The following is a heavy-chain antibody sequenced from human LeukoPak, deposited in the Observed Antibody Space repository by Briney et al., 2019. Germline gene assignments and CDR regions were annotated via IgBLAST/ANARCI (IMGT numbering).Heavy chain of an antibody. D-gene: IGHD6-13*01. CDR2: GWINCNSGLMGWINPNSGGT. CDR1: AHTFTDYY. J-gene: IGHJ4*02. Sequence: GASVKVSCKASAHTFTDYYIFWVRQAPGQGLERMGWINCNSGLMGWINPNSGGTDYAQKFQGGVTMTRDTSISIAYMELSGLRSDDTAVYYCARGHSQAASFDYWGQGTLVTVSS. CDR3: ARGHSQAASFDY. V-gene: IGHV1-2*02.